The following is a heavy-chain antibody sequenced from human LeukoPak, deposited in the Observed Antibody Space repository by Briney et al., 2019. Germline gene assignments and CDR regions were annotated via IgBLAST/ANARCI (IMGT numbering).Heavy chain of an antibody. J-gene: IGHJ4*02. V-gene: IGHV3-7*01. CDR1: GFTSSSYW. CDR2: IKQDGSEE. D-gene: IGHD6-19*01. Sequence: GGSLRLPCAASGFTSSSYWMSWVRQAPGKGLEWVANIKQDGSEEYYVDSVKGRFTISRDNAKNSLYLQMNSLRAEDTAVYYCATGSRSSGRYYFDYWGQGTLVTVSS. CDR3: ATGSRSSGRYYFDY.